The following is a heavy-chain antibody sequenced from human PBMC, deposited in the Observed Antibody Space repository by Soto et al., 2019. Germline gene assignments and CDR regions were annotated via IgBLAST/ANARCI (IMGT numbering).Heavy chain of an antibody. J-gene: IGHJ4*02. CDR3: ANYNPAIAN. V-gene: IGHV3-30*18. D-gene: IGHD3-10*01. CDR2: ISYDGSDK. Sequence: QVQLVESGGGVVQPGRSLRLSCAASGFTFTSYAMHWVRQAPGKGLEWVAFISYDGSDKYYAESVRGRFTISRDDSKNKLFLQIHSLTIEDTAGYYWANYNPAIANWGQGTLFTVS. CDR1: GFTFTSYA.